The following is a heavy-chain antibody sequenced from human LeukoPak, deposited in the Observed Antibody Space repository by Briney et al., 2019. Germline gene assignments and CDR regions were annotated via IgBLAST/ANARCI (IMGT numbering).Heavy chain of an antibody. CDR1: GFTFNNCA. J-gene: IGHJ4*02. CDR3: VKEERGYSYGDY. Sequence: GGSLRLSCAASGFTFNNCAMSWVRQPPGKGLEWVSAVTDDGTTTYYADSVKGRFTISRDNSKNKVYLQMNYLTADDTARYYCVKEERGYSYGDYWGQGTLVTVSS. CDR2: VTDDGTTT. D-gene: IGHD5-18*01. V-gene: IGHV3-23*01.